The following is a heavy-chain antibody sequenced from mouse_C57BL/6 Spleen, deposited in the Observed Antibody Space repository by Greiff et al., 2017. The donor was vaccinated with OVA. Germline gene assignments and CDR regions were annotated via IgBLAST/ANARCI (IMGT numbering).Heavy chain of an antibody. J-gene: IGHJ1*03. V-gene: IGHV1-54*01. D-gene: IGHD1-1*01. CDR3: AREGYYGSSYVWYFDV. Sequence: VQLVESGAELVRPGTSVKVSCKASGYAFTNYLIEWVKQRPGQGLEWIGVINPGSGGTNYNEKFKGKATLTADKSSSTAYMQLSSLTSEDSAVYFCAREGYYGSSYVWYFDVWGTGTTVTVSS. CDR2: INPGSGGT. CDR1: GYAFTNYL.